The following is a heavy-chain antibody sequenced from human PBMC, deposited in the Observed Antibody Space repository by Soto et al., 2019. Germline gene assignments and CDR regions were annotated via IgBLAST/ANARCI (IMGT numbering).Heavy chain of an antibody. J-gene: IGHJ6*02. CDR1: GFTSSDHY. CDR2: IRNKANSYTT. Sequence: EVQLVESGGGLVQPGGSLRLSCAASGFTSSDHYMDWVRQAPGKGLEWVGRIRNKANSYTTEYAASVKGRFTISGDESTNSLYLQMNSLKTEDTAVYYCTRDLAPVIPRGLDVWGQGITVTVSS. CDR3: TRDLAPVIPRGLDV. V-gene: IGHV3-72*01. D-gene: IGHD2-21*02.